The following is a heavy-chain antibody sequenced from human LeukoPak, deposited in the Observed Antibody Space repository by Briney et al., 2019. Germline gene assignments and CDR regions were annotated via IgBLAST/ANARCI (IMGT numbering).Heavy chain of an antibody. CDR1: GFTFSTYG. D-gene: IGHD4-17*01. CDR3: AKDRQRVAYGGAFDL. J-gene: IGHJ3*01. Sequence: GRSLRLSCAASGFTFSTYGMHWVRQAPGKGLEWVALISYDGSNNYHADSVKDRFTISRDNSKKKLYLQMNSLRAEDTAIYYCAKDRQRVAYGGAFDLWGQGTMVTVSS. V-gene: IGHV3-30*18. CDR2: ISYDGSNN.